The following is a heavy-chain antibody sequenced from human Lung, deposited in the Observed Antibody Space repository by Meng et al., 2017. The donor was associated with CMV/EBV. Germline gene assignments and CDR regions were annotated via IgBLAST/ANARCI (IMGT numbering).Heavy chain of an antibody. CDR2: ISSSSYI. D-gene: IGHD3-3*01. Sequence: ETXSLXCAASGFTFSSYSMNWVRQAPGKGLEWVSSISSSSYIYYADSVKGRFTISRDNAKNSLYLQMNSLRAEDTAVYYCARDLYDFWSGWSYWGQGTLVTVAS. CDR3: ARDLYDFWSGWSY. V-gene: IGHV3-21*01. CDR1: GFTFSSYS. J-gene: IGHJ4*02.